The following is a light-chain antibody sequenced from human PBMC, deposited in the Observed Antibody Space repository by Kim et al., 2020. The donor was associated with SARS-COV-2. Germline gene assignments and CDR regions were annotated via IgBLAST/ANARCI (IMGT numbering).Light chain of an antibody. Sequence: DIVMTQSPLSLPVTPGEPASISCRSSQSLLHNNGYNYLDWYLQKPGQSPQLLIYLGSNRASGVPDRFSGSGSGTDFTLKISRVEPEDVGVYYCMQALQTPLLTFGGGTKVDIK. CDR1: QSLLHNNGYNY. V-gene: IGKV2-28*01. CDR2: LGS. J-gene: IGKJ4*01. CDR3: MQALQTPLLT.